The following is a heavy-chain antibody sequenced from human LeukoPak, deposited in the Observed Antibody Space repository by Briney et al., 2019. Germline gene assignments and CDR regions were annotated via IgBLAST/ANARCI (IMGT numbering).Heavy chain of an antibody. J-gene: IGHJ5*02. Sequence: SETLSLTCTVSGGSISSYYWSWIRQPAGKGLEWIGYIYYSGSTYYNPSLKSRVTISVDTSKNQFSLKLSSVTAADTAVYYCASYYYGSGIIGNWFDPWGQGTLVTVSS. CDR1: GGSISSYY. D-gene: IGHD3-10*01. V-gene: IGHV4-59*06. CDR3: ASYYYGSGIIGNWFDP. CDR2: IYYSGST.